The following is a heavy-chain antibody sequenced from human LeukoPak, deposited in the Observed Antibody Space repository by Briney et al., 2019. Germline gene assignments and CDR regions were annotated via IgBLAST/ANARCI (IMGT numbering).Heavy chain of an antibody. CDR2: ISSSSSYI. J-gene: IGHJ4*02. D-gene: IGHD6-13*01. CDR3: ARDPSGSSSLDY. CDR1: GFTFSSYS. V-gene: IGHV3-21*01. Sequence: PGGSLRLSCAASGFTFSSYSMNWVRQAPGKGLEWVSSISSSSSYIYYADSVKGRFTISGDNAKNSLYLQMNSLRAEDTAVYYCARDPSGSSSLDYWGQGTLVTVSS.